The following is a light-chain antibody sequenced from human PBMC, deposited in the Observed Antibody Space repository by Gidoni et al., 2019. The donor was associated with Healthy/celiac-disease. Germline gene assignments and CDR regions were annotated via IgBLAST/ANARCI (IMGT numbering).Light chain of an antibody. J-gene: IGKJ4*01. CDR3: QQYGSSPRVT. Sequence: EIVLTQSPGTLSLSPGERATLSCRASQSVSSSYLACYHQKPGQAPRLLIYGASSRATGIPDRFSGSGSGTDFTLTISRLEPEDFAVYYCQQYGSSPRVTFGGGTKVEIK. CDR2: GAS. V-gene: IGKV3-20*01. CDR1: QSVSSSY.